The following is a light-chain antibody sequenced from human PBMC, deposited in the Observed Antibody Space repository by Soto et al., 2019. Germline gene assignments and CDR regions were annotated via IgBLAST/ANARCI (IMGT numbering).Light chain of an antibody. Sequence: DLQMTQSPSSLSASVGDRVTITCRASQDIRNALGWYQQKPGKAPKRLVYAATSLQSGVPSRFXGSGSGTEFPLTISSLQPEDFATYYCLQPNSYTPLSVGGGTKVEIK. CDR2: AAT. CDR3: LQPNSYTPLS. J-gene: IGKJ4*01. CDR1: QDIRNA. V-gene: IGKV1-17*01.